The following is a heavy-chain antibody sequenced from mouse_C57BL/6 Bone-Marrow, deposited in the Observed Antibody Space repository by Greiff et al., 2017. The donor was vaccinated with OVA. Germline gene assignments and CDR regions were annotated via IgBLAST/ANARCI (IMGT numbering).Heavy chain of an antibody. CDR1: GYTFTDYE. V-gene: IGHV1-15*01. D-gene: IGHD2-5*01. J-gene: IGHJ4*01. Sequence: QVQLKESGAELVRPGASVTLSCKASGYTFTDYEMPWVKPTPVPGLEWIGALDPETGGPAYNQKFKGKAILTADKSSSTAYMELRSLTSEDSAVYYCTRGYINYYAMDYCGQGTSVTVSS. CDR2: LDPETGGP. CDR3: TRGYINYYAMDY.